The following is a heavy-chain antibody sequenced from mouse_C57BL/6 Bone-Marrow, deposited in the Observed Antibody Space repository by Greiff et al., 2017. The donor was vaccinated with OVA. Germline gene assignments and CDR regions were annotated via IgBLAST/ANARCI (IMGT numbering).Heavy chain of an antibody. D-gene: IGHD1-1*01. CDR3: ARNYYGSNSFAY. J-gene: IGHJ3*01. Sequence: EVQLVESGPELVKPGASVKIPCKASGYTFTDYNMDWVKQSHGKSLERIGDINPNNGGTIYNQKFKGKATLTVDKSSSTAYMELRSLTSEDTAVYYCARNYYGSNSFAYWGQGTLVTVSA. V-gene: IGHV1-18*01. CDR2: INPNNGGT. CDR1: GYTFTDYN.